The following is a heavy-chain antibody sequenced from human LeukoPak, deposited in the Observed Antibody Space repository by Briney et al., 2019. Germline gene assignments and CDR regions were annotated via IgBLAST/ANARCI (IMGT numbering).Heavy chain of an antibody. CDR1: GFTFSSYS. D-gene: IGHD1-1*01. CDR3: AKEEGYNWNDYFDY. V-gene: IGHV3-48*01. CDR2: IRSSSSTI. Sequence: GGALRLSFAASGFTFSSYSMNWVRQAPGKGLELGSYIRSSSSTIYYADSVKGRFTISRENSKNTLYLQMNRLSAEDTAVYYCAKEEGYNWNDYFDYWGQGTLLTVSS. J-gene: IGHJ4*02.